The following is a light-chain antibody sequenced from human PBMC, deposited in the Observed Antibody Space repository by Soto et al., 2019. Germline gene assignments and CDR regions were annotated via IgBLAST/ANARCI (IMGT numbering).Light chain of an antibody. Sequence: QSVLTQPPSVSAAPGQKVTISCSGSSSNIGNNYVSWYQQLPGTAPKLLSYANNKRPSGIPDRFSGSKSGTSATLGITGLQTGDEADYYCGTWDSSLSVVVFGGGTKLTVL. CDR1: SSNIGNNY. J-gene: IGLJ2*01. V-gene: IGLV1-51*01. CDR2: ANN. CDR3: GTWDSSLSVVV.